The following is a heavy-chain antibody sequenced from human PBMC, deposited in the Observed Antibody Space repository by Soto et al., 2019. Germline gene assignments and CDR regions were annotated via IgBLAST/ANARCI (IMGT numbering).Heavy chain of an antibody. D-gene: IGHD2-15*01. CDR2: ISGSGGST. Sequence: GGSLRLSCAASGFTFSSYAMSWVRQAPGKGLEWVSAISGSGGSTYYADSVKGRFTISRENSKNTLYLQMNSLRAEDTAVYHCAKVMEMGGLRFDPWGQGTLVTVSS. CDR1: GFTFSSYA. V-gene: IGHV3-23*01. CDR3: AKVMEMGGLRFDP. J-gene: IGHJ5*02.